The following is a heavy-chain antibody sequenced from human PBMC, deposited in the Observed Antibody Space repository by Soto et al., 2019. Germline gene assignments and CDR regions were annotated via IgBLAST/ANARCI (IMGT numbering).Heavy chain of an antibody. J-gene: IGHJ4*01. D-gene: IGHD2-2*01. V-gene: IGHV1-46*03. Sequence: ASVKVSCKASGYTFTSYYMHWVRQAPGQGLEWMGVINPSGGSTSYAQKFQGRVTMTRDTSTSTVYMELSSLRSEDTAVYYCATRPSYCSSTSCYDYWGQGTLVTVSS. CDR1: GYTFTSYY. CDR3: ATRPSYCSSTSCYDY. CDR2: INPSGGST.